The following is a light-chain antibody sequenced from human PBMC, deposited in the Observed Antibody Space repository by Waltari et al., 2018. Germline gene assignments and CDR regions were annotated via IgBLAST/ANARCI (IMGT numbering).Light chain of an antibody. CDR3: QQYNSYPLT. CDR2: KAS. J-gene: IGKJ4*01. V-gene: IGKV1-5*03. Sequence: DIQMTQSPSTLSASVGDRVTITCRASQSISSLLAWYQQKPGTAPKLLIYKASSLESGVPSRFSGSGSGTEFTLTISSLQPDDFATYYCQQYNSYPLTFGGGTKVEIK. CDR1: QSISSL.